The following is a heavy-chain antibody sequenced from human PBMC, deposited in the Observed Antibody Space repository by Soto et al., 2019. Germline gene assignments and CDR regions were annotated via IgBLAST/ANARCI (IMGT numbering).Heavy chain of an antibody. CDR1: GGTFVRHV. CDR2: INPLSGIP. V-gene: IGHV1-69*09. Sequence: QVQLVQSGAEVKKPESSVKVSCKTSGGTFVRHVISWVRQAPGQGPEWMAKINPLSGIPNYAQKFQDRVTFTADTDSSTAYMELSSLRSDDTAVYYCATPACAATWCSPSHNLDHWGQGTLVTVSS. CDR3: ATPACAATWCSPSHNLDH. J-gene: IGHJ4*02. D-gene: IGHD2-2*01.